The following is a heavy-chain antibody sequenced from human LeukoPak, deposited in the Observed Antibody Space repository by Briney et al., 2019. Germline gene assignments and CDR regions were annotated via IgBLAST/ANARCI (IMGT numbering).Heavy chain of an antibody. J-gene: IGHJ4*02. CDR3: LTWIQGVGY. CDR1: GFIFSDHY. CDR2: TKNKVNSYTS. D-gene: IGHD5-18*01. V-gene: IGHV3-72*01. Sequence: GGSLTLSCAASGFIFSDHYMDWVRQAAGRGLEWLGRTKNKVNSYTSEYAVSVQGRFTISRDDSNNSLYLQMKGLQTEDTAVYYCLTWIQGVGYWGQGTLVTVSS.